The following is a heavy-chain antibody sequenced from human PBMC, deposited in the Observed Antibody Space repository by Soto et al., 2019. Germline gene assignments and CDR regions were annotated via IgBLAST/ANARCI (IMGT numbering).Heavy chain of an antibody. CDR3: ARAETSGTHYFEY. V-gene: IGHV4-59*02. J-gene: IGHJ4*02. Sequence: NPSETLSLTCTFTVDSVNSYYWSCMREPPGKGLECMGYVYYSGSTNYNPSLKSRVTISVDTSKNQISLRLKSVTAADTAVYYCARAETSGTHYFEYLGQASLVSLS. CDR1: VDSVNSYY. D-gene: IGHD6-13*01. CDR2: VYYSGST.